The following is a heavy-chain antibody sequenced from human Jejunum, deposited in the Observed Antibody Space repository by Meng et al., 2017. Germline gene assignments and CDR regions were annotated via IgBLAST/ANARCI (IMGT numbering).Heavy chain of an antibody. CDR2: LGYDGNNQ. CDR3: ARTPATDWYFDL. Sequence: VEAGGGGVKPGLSLRVSCAASGFTFSAYAVRWVRQGPGQGLEWVAVLGYDGNNQNYGDSVKGRFTISRDHSKTTLYLQMDSLRAEDTAVYYCARTPATDWYFDLWGRGTLVTVSS. V-gene: IGHV3-33*01. J-gene: IGHJ2*01. D-gene: IGHD2-21*02. CDR1: GFTFSAYA.